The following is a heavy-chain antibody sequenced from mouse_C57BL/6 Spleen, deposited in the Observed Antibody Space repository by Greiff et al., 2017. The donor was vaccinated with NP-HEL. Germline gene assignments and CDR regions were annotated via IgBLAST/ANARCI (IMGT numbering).Heavy chain of an antibody. Sequence: QVQLQQSGAELAKPGASVKLSCKASGYTFTSYWMHWVKQRPGQGLEWIGYIIPSSGYTKYNQKFKDKATLTADKSSSTAYMQLSSLTYEDSAVYYCAALGTWDYYYLDYWGQGTTLTVSS. CDR2: IIPSSGYT. CDR3: AALGTWDYYYLDY. J-gene: IGHJ2*01. CDR1: GYTFTSYW. V-gene: IGHV1-7*01. D-gene: IGHD1-1*01.